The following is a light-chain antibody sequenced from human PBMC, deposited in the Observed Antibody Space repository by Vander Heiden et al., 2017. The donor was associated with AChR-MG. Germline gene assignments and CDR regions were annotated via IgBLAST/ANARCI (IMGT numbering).Light chain of an antibody. CDR3: ASWDGSLSGRV. V-gene: IGLV1-47*01. J-gene: IGLJ3*02. CDR2: TND. CDR1: SSNTGTQF. Sequence: QSAPTQPPSASGTLAQRVTISCSGSSSNTGTQFVYRSQQLPGTAPKLRIDTNDQRPAGVPDRFSGAKSGTSASLAISGRRSEDEADYYCASWDGSLSGRVFGGGTKLTVL.